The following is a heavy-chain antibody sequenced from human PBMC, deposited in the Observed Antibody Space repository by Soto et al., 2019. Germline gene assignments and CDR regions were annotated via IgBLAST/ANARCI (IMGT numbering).Heavy chain of an antibody. CDR1: GFNFSSYA. Sequence: PGGSMRLSWTAAGFNFSSYAIHWVRQKTGKGLEWVAVISYDGSHKYYADSVKGRFTISRDNSKNTLYLQMNSLRAEDTAVYYCAKDWTWFGEFIEQDYYYGMDVWGQGTTVTVSS. CDR2: ISYDGSHK. J-gene: IGHJ6*02. D-gene: IGHD3-10*01. V-gene: IGHV3-30-3*01. CDR3: AKDWTWFGEFIEQDYYYGMDV.